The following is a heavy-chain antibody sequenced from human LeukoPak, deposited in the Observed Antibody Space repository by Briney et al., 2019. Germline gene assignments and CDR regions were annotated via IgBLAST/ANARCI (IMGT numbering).Heavy chain of an antibody. CDR3: ARINWGLKAFDI. V-gene: IGHV3-7*04. CDR1: GFSFSSYW. Sequence: AGSLRLSCAASGFSFSSYWMSWVRQAPGKGLEWVANIKQDGSEKYCVESVKGRLTLSRDNAKNSLFLQMKSLRAEDTAVYYCARINWGLKAFDIWGQGTMVTVSS. J-gene: IGHJ3*02. D-gene: IGHD7-27*01. CDR2: IKQDGSEK.